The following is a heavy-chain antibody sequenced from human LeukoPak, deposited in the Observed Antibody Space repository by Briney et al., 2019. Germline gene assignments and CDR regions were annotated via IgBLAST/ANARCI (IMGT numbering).Heavy chain of an antibody. Sequence: GGSLRLSCAASGFTFSSHGMSWVRQAPGKGLEWVSVISASAGSTYYADSVKGRFTISRDNSKSTLYIQMNSLRAEDTAVYYCARAKPKNMVRGLIMRRESRYYFDYWGQGTLVTASS. V-gene: IGHV3-23*01. CDR3: ARAKPKNMVRGLIMRRESRYYFDY. D-gene: IGHD3-10*01. CDR2: ISASAGST. CDR1: GFTFSSHG. J-gene: IGHJ4*02.